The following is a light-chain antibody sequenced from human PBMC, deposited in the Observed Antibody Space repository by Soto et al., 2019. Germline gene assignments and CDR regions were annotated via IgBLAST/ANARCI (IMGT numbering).Light chain of an antibody. J-gene: IGKJ1*01. CDR2: WAS. V-gene: IGKV4-1*01. CDR3: QQYYSTPWT. Sequence: DIVMTQSPDSLAVSLGERATINCKSSQSVLYSSNNKNYLAWYQQKPGQPPKLLISWASTRESGVPDRFSGSGSGTDFTLTISSLQAADVAVYYCQQYYSTPWTFDQGTKVEIK. CDR1: QSVLYSSNNKNY.